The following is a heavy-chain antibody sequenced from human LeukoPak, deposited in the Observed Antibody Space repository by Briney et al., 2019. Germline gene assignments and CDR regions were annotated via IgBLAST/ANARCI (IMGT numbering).Heavy chain of an antibody. CDR1: GYTFTSYG. J-gene: IGHJ6*03. CDR2: IIPIFGTA. D-gene: IGHD2-2*01. Sequence: SVKVSCKASGYTFTSYGISWVRQAPGQGLEWMGGIIPIFGTANYAQKFQGRVTITADKSTSTAYMELSSLRSEDTAVYYCARGILGYCSSTSCLYYYYYMDVWGKGTTVTVTS. V-gene: IGHV1-69*06. CDR3: ARGILGYCSSTSCLYYYYYMDV.